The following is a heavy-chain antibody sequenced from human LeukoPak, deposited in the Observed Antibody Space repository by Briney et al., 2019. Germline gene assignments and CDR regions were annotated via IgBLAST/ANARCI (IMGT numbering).Heavy chain of an antibody. Sequence: SETLSLTCTVSGGSISSYYWSWIRQPAGRGLEWIGRIYTSGSNNYNPSLKSRVTMSVDTSKNQFSLKLSSVTAADTAVYYCARDSRAVAGGALDYWGQGTLVTVSS. CDR3: ARDSRAVAGGALDY. CDR2: IYTSGSN. V-gene: IGHV4-4*07. J-gene: IGHJ4*02. CDR1: GGSISSYY. D-gene: IGHD6-19*01.